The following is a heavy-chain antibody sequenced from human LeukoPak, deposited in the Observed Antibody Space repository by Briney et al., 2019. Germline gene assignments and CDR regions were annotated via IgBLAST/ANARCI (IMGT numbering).Heavy chain of an antibody. CDR2: IYYSGST. D-gene: IGHD4-23*01. CDR3: SCGGNGGEIDY. CDR1: GGSVSSGSYY. V-gene: IGHV4-61*01. J-gene: IGHJ4*02. Sequence: PSETLSLTCTVSGGSVSSGSYYWSWIRQPPGKGLEWIGYIYYSGSTNYNPSLKSRVTISVDTSKNQFSLKLSSVTAADAAVYYCSCGGNGGEIDYWGQGTLVTVSS.